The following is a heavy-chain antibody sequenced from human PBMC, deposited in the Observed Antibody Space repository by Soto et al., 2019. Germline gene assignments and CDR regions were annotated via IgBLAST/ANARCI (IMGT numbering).Heavy chain of an antibody. CDR3: ARAPYYCPVATMDFPYFDY. D-gene: IGHD3-22*01. Sequence: QVQLQEPGPGLVKPSGTLSLTCAVSGGSISSSNWWSWVRQPPGHGLERIGAIDHSGSTNYNPSLRIRVTISVDKSKIQFSLTLSSVTAADTALYYCARAPYYCPVATMDFPYFDYWGQGTLVTVSS. V-gene: IGHV4-4*02. CDR2: IDHSGST. J-gene: IGHJ4*02. CDR1: GGSISSSNW.